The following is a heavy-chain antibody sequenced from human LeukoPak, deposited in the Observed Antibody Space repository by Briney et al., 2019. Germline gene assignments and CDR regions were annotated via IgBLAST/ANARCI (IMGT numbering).Heavy chain of an antibody. D-gene: IGHD2-8*01. CDR1: GFTFSSYS. J-gene: IGHJ4*02. CDR3: ARGGSSPTNFDY. Sequence: GGSLRLSCAASGFTFSSYSMNWVRQAPGKGLEWVSSISSSSSYIYYADSVKGRFAISRDNAKNSLYLQMNSLRAEDTAVYYCARGGSSPTNFDYWGQGTLVTVSS. V-gene: IGHV3-21*01. CDR2: ISSSSSYI.